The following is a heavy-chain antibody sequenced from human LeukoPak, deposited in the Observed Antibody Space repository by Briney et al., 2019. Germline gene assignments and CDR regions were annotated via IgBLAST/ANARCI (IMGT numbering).Heavy chain of an antibody. J-gene: IGHJ4*02. D-gene: IGHD5-24*01. V-gene: IGHV3-7*01. CDR3: ARDPGVRGWLQSYFGGTDY. CDR2: ITQDGSEK. Sequence: PGGSVRLSCAASGFTFSSYWMSWVRQAPGKGLEWVANITQDGSEKYYVDSVKGRFTISRDNAKNSLYLQMNSLRAEDTAVYYCARDPGVRGWLQSYFGGTDYWGQGTLVTVSS. CDR1: GFTFSSYW.